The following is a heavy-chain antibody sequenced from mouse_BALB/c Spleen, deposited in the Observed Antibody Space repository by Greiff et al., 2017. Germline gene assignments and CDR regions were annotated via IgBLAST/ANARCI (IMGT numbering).Heavy chain of an antibody. CDR3: ARLPDYYADY. CDR1: GFTFSSYG. D-gene: IGHD1-1*01. CDR2: ISSGGSYT. Sequence: EVQLVESGGDLVKPGGSLKLSCAASGFTFSSYGMSWVRQTPDKRLEWVATISSGGSYTYYPDSVKGRFTISRDNAKNTLYLQMSSLKSEDTAMYYCARLPDYYADYWGQGTTLTVSS. V-gene: IGHV5-6*01. J-gene: IGHJ2*01.